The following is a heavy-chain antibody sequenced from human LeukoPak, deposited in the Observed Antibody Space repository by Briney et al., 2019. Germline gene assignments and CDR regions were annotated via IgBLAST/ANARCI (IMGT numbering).Heavy chain of an antibody. CDR1: DGSISRYY. Sequence: SETLSLTCTVSDGSISRYYWSWIRQPAGKGLEWIGRICTSGSTNYNPSLKSRVTMSVDTSKNQFSLKLSSVTAADTAVYYCARVRSLLAAMGGGWFDPWGQGTLVTVSS. CDR2: ICTSGST. D-gene: IGHD2-2*01. CDR3: ARVRSLLAAMGGGWFDP. V-gene: IGHV4-4*07. J-gene: IGHJ5*02.